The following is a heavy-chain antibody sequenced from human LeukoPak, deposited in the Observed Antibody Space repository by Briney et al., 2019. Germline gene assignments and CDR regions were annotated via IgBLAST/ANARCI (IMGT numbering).Heavy chain of an antibody. Sequence: AGGSLRLSCAASGFNLSNYGMHWVRQAPGKGLEWVAVIWYDGSNKYYADSVKGRFTISRDNSKNTLYLQMNSLRAEDTAVYYCARGGAGPIWGYYFDYWGQGTLVTVSS. CDR1: GFNLSNYG. CDR3: ARGGAGPIWGYYFDY. CDR2: IWYDGSNK. D-gene: IGHD6-19*01. J-gene: IGHJ4*02. V-gene: IGHV3-33*01.